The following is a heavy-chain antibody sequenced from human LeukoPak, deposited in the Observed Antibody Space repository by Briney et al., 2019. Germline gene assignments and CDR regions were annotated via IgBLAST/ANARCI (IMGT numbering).Heavy chain of an antibody. CDR3: ARGWAISG. Sequence: SETLSLTCTVSGDSFISSSYYWGWIRQPPGKGLEWIGSVYHSGSTYYNPSLKSRVTISVDTSKNQFSLKLSSVTAADTAVYYCARGWAISGWGQGTMVTVSS. D-gene: IGHD6-25*01. CDR2: VYHSGST. J-gene: IGHJ3*01. CDR1: GDSFISSSYY. V-gene: IGHV4-39*07.